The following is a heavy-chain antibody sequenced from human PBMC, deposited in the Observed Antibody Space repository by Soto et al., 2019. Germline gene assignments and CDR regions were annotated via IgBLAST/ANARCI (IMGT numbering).Heavy chain of an antibody. J-gene: IGHJ6*02. Sequence: SETLSLTCTVSGGSIRSSSYYWVWIRQPPGKGLDWIGSIYYSGSTYYNPSLKSRVTISVDTSKNQFSLKLSSVTAADTAVYYCARVGSGSPGKDYGMDVWGQGTTVT. CDR1: GGSIRSSSYY. CDR3: ARVGSGSPGKDYGMDV. V-gene: IGHV4-39*01. D-gene: IGHD3-10*01. CDR2: IYYSGST.